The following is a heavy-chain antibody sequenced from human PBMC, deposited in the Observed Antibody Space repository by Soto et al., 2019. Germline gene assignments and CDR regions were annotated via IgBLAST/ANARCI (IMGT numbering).Heavy chain of an antibody. D-gene: IGHD1-26*01. CDR3: ARDHGETWELLHIDY. V-gene: IGHV3-30-3*01. Sequence: QVQLVESGGGVVQPGRSLRLSCAASGFTFSSYAMHWVRQAPGKGLEWVAVISYDGSNKYYAYSVKGRFTISRDNSKNTLYLQMNSLRAEDTAVYDCARDHGETWELLHIDYWGQGTLVTVSS. CDR1: GFTFSSYA. CDR2: ISYDGSNK. J-gene: IGHJ4*02.